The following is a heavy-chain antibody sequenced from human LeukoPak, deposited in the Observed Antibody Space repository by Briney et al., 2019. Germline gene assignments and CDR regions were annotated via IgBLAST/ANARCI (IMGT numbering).Heavy chain of an antibody. Sequence: PSETLSLTCTVSGYSISTGYYWGWIRQTPGKGLEWIASVLQSGSTYYNPSLESRVSMSVDMSKNQFSLKLKSVTAADTAVYYCARDGWGRGTLVTVSS. V-gene: IGHV4-38-2*02. CDR2: VLQSGST. CDR3: ARDG. CDR1: GYSISTGYY. J-gene: IGHJ4*02.